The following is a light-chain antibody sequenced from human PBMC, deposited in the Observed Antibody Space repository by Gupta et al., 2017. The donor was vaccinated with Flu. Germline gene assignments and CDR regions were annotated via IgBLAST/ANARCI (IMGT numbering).Light chain of an antibody. V-gene: IGLV1-40*01. CDR2: GNS. J-gene: IGLJ2*01. CDR3: QSYDSSRSVVV. CDR1: SSNIGAGYD. Sequence: QSVLTQPPSVSGAPGQRVTISCTGSSSNIGAGYDVHWYQQLPGTAPKLLIYGNSNRPSGVPDRFSGSKSDTSASLAITGLQAEDEADYYCQSYDSSRSVVVFGGGTKLTVL.